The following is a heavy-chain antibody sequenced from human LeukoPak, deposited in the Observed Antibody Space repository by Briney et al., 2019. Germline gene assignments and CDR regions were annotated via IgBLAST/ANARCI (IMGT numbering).Heavy chain of an antibody. J-gene: IGHJ2*01. CDR2: IIPIFGTA. CDR3: ARDWSSSSFRYFDL. V-gene: IGHV1-69*01. CDR1: GGTFSSYA. D-gene: IGHD6-6*01. Sequence: GASVKVSCKASGGTFSSYAISWVRQAPGQGLEWMGGIIPIFGTANYAQKFQGRVTITADESTSTAYMELSSLRSEDTAVYYCARDWSSSSFRYFDLWGRGTLVTVSS.